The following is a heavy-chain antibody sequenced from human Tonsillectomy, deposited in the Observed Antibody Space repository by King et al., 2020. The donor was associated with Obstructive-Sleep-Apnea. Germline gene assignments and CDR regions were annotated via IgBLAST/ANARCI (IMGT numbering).Heavy chain of an antibody. J-gene: IGHJ4*02. Sequence: VQLVESEGGLVKPGGSLRLSCAASGFTFSSYSMNWVRQAPGKGLEWVSSISSSSSYIYYADSVKGRFTIYRDNAKNSLYLQMNSLRAEDTAVYYCARGTRYCSGGSCYSDYWGQGTLVTVSS. CDR2: ISSSSSYI. CDR1: GFTFSSYS. CDR3: ARGTRYCSGGSCYSDY. D-gene: IGHD2-15*01. V-gene: IGHV3-21*01.